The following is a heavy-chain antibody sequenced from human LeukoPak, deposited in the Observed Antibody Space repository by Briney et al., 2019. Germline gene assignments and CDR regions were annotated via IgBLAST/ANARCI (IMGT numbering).Heavy chain of an antibody. Sequence: GRSLRLSCATSGFTFSSYAMHWVRQAPGKGLEWVAVISYDGSNKYYADSVKGRFTISRDNSKNTLYLQMNSLRAEDTAVYYCARDAYVDYIPLNYYYYGMDVWGQGTTVTVSS. CDR3: ARDAYVDYIPLNYYYYGMDV. D-gene: IGHD4-17*01. CDR2: ISYDGSNK. V-gene: IGHV3-30*04. CDR1: GFTFSSYA. J-gene: IGHJ6*02.